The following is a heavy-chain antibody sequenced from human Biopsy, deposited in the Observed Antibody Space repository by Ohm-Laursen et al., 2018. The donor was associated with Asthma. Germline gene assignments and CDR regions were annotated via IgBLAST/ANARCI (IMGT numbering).Heavy chain of an antibody. CDR1: GFSLSTSGMC. J-gene: IGHJ5*02. CDR3: ARFTASITIFGVVNNWFDP. D-gene: IGHD3-3*01. CDR2: IYYSGST. Sequence: TLTLTFTFSGFSLSTSGMCVSWIRQPPGKGLEWIGSIYYSGSTYYNPSLKSRVTISVDTSKNQFSLKLSSVTAADTAVYYCARFTASITIFGVVNNWFDPWGQGTLVTVSS. V-gene: IGHV4-39*01.